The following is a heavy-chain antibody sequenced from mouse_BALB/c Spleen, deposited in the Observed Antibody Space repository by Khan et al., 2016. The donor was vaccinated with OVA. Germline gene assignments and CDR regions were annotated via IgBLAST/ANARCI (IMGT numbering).Heavy chain of an antibody. D-gene: IGHD2-1*01. CDR3: SMKAIYYVNPGSMDY. Sequence: QVQLQQSGPGLVQPSQSLSITCTVSGFSLTSYGVHWVRQSPGKGLEWLGVIWSGGSTDYNAAFISRLSISKDNSKSQVFFKMNSLQANDTAIYYWSMKAIYYVNPGSMDYWGKGTSVPVSS. J-gene: IGHJ4*01. CDR1: GFSLTSYG. V-gene: IGHV2-2*02. CDR2: IWSGGST.